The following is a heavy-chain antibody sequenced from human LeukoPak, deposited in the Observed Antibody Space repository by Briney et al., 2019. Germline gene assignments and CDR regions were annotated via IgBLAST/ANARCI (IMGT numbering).Heavy chain of an antibody. V-gene: IGHV1-3*01. D-gene: IGHD3-22*01. CDR1: GYTFTSYA. Sequence: ASVKVSCKASGYTFTSYAMHWVRQAPGQRLEWMGWINAGNGNTKYSQKFQGRVTITRDTSASTAYTELSSLRSEDTAVYYCARERGYYYDSSGYYYPSHAFDIWGQGTMVTVSS. CDR3: ARERGYYYDSSGYYYPSHAFDI. J-gene: IGHJ3*02. CDR2: INAGNGNT.